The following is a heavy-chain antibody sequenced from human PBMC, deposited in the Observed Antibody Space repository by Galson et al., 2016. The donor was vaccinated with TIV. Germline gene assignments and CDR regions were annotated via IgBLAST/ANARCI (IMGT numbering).Heavy chain of an antibody. J-gene: IGHJ4*02. CDR1: GDSLSDLS. V-gene: IGHV1-24*01. CDR2: FDPEQHKK. Sequence: SVKVSCKVSGDSLSDLSMHWVRQAPGKGLEWMAGFDPEQHKKIYAQKLEGRVTLTDDTSIDTAFLELSSLSFEDTAVYYCASVAWFPGLSLDNWGQGTLVIVSS. CDR3: ASVAWFPGLSLDN. D-gene: IGHD2/OR15-2a*01.